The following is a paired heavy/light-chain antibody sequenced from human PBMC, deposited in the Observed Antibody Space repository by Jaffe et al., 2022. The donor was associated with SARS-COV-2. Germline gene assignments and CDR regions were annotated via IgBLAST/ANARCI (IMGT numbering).Light chain of an antibody. J-gene: IGKJ1*01. V-gene: IGKV3-11*01. Sequence: EIVLTQSPATVTLSPGERATLSCRASQSVGTYLAWHQQKPGQAPRLLIYEASNRATGVPARFSGSGSGTDFTLTISSLEPEDFAIYFCHQRSSWPWTFGQGTKVEIK. CDR2: EAS. CDR1: QSVGTY. CDR3: HQRSSWPWT.
Heavy chain of an antibody. J-gene: IGHJ5*02. CDR3: ARGLGTEADS. D-gene: IGHD7-27*01. CDR2: IVPIFGVT. V-gene: IGHV1-69*02. Sequence: QVHLVQSGAEVKKPGSSVKVSCKPSGGSFTSYSFNWVRQAPGQGLEWMGRIVPIFGVTNYAPQFQGRVTITADKSTTTAYMELTSLRSEDTAIYYCARGLGTEADSWGQGTLVTVSS. CDR1: GGSFTSYS.